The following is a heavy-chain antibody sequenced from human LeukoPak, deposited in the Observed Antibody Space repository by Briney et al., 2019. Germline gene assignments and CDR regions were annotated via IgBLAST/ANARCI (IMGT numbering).Heavy chain of an antibody. D-gene: IGHD2-15*01. CDR3: ARRFVVVAANYYYYYGMDV. J-gene: IGHJ6*02. Sequence: SVKVSCKASGGTFSSYAISCVRQAPGQGLEWMGRIIPILGIANYAQKFQGRVTITADKSTSTAYMELSSLRSEDTAVYYCARRFVVVAANYYYYYGMDVWGQGTTVTVSS. V-gene: IGHV1-69*04. CDR1: GGTFSSYA. CDR2: IIPILGIA.